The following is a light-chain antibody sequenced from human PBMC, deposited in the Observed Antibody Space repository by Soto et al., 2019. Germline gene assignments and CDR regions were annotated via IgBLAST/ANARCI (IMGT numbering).Light chain of an antibody. Sequence: AFQMTQSPSSLSASVGDRVTITFRASQGIRSELGWYQQKPGKAPDLLIYTASTLQSGVPSRFSGSGSGTDFTLTISSLQPEDFATYYCIQDYNYPLTFGGGTKVDIK. V-gene: IGKV1-6*01. J-gene: IGKJ4*01. CDR2: TAS. CDR1: QGIRSE. CDR3: IQDYNYPLT.